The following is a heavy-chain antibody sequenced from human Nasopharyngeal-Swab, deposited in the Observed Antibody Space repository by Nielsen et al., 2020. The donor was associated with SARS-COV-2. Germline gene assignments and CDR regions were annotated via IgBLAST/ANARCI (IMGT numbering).Heavy chain of an antibody. CDR3: ARDLGGYDILTGYYHYYYYMDV. D-gene: IGHD3-9*01. CDR2: IYYSGST. V-gene: IGHV4-59*01. Sequence: WIRQPPGKGLEWIGYIYYSGSTNYNPSLKSRVTISVDTSKNQFSLTLSSVTAADTAVYYCARDLGGYDILTGYYHYYYYMDVWGKGTTVTVSS. J-gene: IGHJ6*03.